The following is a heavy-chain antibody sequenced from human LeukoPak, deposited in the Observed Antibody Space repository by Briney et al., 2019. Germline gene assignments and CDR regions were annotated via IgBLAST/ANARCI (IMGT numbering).Heavy chain of an antibody. D-gene: IGHD5-12*01. J-gene: IGHJ4*02. Sequence: SETLSLTCAVSGGSIGSYYWSWIRQLPGKGLEWIGYIYYRGSTNYNPSLKSRVTISVDTSKNQFSLKLSSVTAADTAVYYCARGYSGYDSRFDYWGQGTLVTVSS. CDR3: ARGYSGYDSRFDY. CDR2: IYYRGST. V-gene: IGHV4-59*01. CDR1: GGSIGSYY.